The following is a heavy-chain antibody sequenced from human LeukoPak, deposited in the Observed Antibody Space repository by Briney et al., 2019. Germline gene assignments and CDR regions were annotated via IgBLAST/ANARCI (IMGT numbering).Heavy chain of an antibody. CDR2: IYYSGST. J-gene: IGHJ6*03. V-gene: IGHV4-39*01. Sequence: SETLSLTCTVSGGSISSSSYYWGWIRQPPGKGLEWIGSIYYSGSTYYNPPLKSRVTISVDTSKNQFPLKLSSVTAADTAVYYCARLPNDYDYAWGSYRYTSYYMDVWGKGTTVTVSS. CDR1: GGSISSSSYY. CDR3: ARLPNDYDYAWGSYRYTSYYMDV. D-gene: IGHD3-16*02.